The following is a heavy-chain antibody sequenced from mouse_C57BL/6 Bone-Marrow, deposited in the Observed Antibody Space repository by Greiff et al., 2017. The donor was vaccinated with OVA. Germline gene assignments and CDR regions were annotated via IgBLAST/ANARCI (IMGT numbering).Heavy chain of an antibody. J-gene: IGHJ2*01. V-gene: IGHV1-20*01. Sequence: EVQLVESGPELVKPGDSVKISCKASGYSFTGYFMNWVMQSHGKSLEWIGRINPYNGDTFYNQKFKGKATLTVDTSSSTAHMELRSLTSEDSAVYYCARSDGTYFDYWGQGTTLTVSS. CDR3: ARSDGTYFDY. CDR2: INPYNGDT. D-gene: IGHD2-3*01. CDR1: GYSFTGYF.